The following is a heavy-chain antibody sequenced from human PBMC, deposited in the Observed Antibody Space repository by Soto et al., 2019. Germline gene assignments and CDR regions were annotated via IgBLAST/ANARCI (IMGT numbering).Heavy chain of an antibody. CDR2: IKQDGSEK. D-gene: IGHD6-6*01. Sequence: GGSLRLSCADSGITFSDYWMTWVRQAPGKGLEWVASIKQDGSEKSYVDSVEGRFTISRDNAKNSLYLQMDSQRVGDTAVYYCARGGVYSTSSLPRFYYYAMDVWGQGTTVTVSS. J-gene: IGHJ6*02. V-gene: IGHV3-7*01. CDR3: ARGGVYSTSSLPRFYYYAMDV. CDR1: GITFSDYW.